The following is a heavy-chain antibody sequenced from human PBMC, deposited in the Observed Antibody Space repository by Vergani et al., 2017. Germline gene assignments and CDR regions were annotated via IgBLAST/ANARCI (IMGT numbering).Heavy chain of an antibody. J-gene: IGHJ6*02. V-gene: IGHV3-30*18. D-gene: IGHD2-15*01. CDR1: GFTFSSYG. Sequence: QVQLVESGGGVVQPGRSLRLSCAASGFTFSSYGMHWVRQAPGKGLEWVAVISYDGSNKYYADSVKGRFTISRDNSKNTLYLQMNSLRAEDTAVYYCAKDFLXAAATDYYYYGMDVWGQGP. CDR3: AKDFLXAAATDYYYYGMDV. CDR2: ISYDGSNK.